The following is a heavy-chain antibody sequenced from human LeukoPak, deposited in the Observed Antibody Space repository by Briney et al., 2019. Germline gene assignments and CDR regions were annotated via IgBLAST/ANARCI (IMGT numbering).Heavy chain of an antibody. CDR1: GFTVSSNY. Sequence: GGSLRLSCAASGFTVSSNYMSWVRQAPGKGLEWVSVIYSGGSTYYADSVKGRFTISRDNSKNTLYLQMNSLRAEDTAVYYCARDKWGAVAGLDYRGQGTLVTVSS. J-gene: IGHJ4*02. V-gene: IGHV3-53*01. CDR3: ARDKWGAVAGLDY. D-gene: IGHD6-19*01. CDR2: IYSGGST.